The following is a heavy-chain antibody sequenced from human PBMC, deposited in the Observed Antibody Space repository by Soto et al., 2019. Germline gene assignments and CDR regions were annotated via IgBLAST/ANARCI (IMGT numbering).Heavy chain of an antibody. J-gene: IGHJ4*02. D-gene: IGHD6-19*01. Sequence: SETLSLTCAVYGGSFSGYYWSWIRQPPGKGLEWIGEINHSGSTNYNPSLKRRVTISVDTSKNQFSLKLSSVTAADTAVYYCAREGIAVAGKTTDYWGQGTLVTVSA. V-gene: IGHV4-34*01. CDR3: AREGIAVAGKTTDY. CDR1: GGSFSGYY. CDR2: INHSGST.